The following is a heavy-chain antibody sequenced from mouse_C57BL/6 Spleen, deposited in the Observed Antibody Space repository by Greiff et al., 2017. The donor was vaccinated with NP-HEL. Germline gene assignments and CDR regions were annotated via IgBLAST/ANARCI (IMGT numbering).Heavy chain of an antibody. D-gene: IGHD4-1*01. CDR3: ARGGLTGTYYFDY. V-gene: IGHV1-69*01. CDR1: GYTFTSYW. CDR2: IDPSDSYT. Sequence: QVQLQQPGAELVMPGASVKLSCKASGYTFTSYWMHWVKQRPGQGLEWIGEIDPSDSYTNYNQKFKGKSTLTVDKSSSTAYMQLSSLTSEYSAVYYCARGGLTGTYYFDYWGQGTTLTVSS. J-gene: IGHJ2*01.